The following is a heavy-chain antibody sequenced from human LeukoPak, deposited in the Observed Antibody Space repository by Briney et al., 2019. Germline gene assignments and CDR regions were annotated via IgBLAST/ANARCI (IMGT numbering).Heavy chain of an antibody. V-gene: IGHV3-48*04. CDR1: GFTFSSYS. CDR3: AKEGGEWLLNAFDI. J-gene: IGHJ3*02. CDR2: ISSSSSTI. Sequence: GGSLRLSCAASGFTFSSYSMNWVRQAPGKGLEWVSYISSSSSTIYYADSVKGRFTISRDNAKNSLYLQMNSLRAEDMALYYCAKEGGEWLLNAFDIWGQGTMVTVSS. D-gene: IGHD3-3*01.